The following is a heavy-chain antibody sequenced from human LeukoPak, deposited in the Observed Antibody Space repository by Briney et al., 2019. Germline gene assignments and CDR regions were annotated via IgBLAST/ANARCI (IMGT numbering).Heavy chain of an antibody. CDR2: MSSGGDI. V-gene: IGHV3-66*01. CDR3: ARGDGYMIRD. J-gene: IGHJ4*02. Sequence: GGSLGLSCAASGFTVTTKYMHWVRQAPGKGLEWVSLMSSGGDIHSADSVKGRFTISRDCSKNTLYLQMNTLRVEDTAVYHCARGDGYMIRDWGQGTLVTVSP. CDR1: GFTVTTKY. D-gene: IGHD5-24*01.